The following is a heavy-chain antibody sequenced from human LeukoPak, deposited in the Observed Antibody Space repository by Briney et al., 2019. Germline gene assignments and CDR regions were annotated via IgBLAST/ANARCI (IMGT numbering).Heavy chain of an antibody. Sequence: SETLSLTCAVYGGSFSGHYWGWIRQPPGKGLEWIGEINHSGSNTYNPSLKSRVTISVDTSKNQFSLKLSSVTAADTAVYYCARVHSQQLVQYYFDYWGQGTLVTVSS. CDR1: GGSFSGHY. V-gene: IGHV4-34*01. J-gene: IGHJ4*02. CDR3: ARVHSQQLVQYYFDY. D-gene: IGHD6-13*01. CDR2: INHSGSN.